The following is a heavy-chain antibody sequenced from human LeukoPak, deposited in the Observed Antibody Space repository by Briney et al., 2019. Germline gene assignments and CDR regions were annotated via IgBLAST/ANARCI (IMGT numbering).Heavy chain of an antibody. J-gene: IGHJ6*03. Sequence: SETLSLTCTVSGYSISSGYYWSWIRQPPGKGLEWIGYIYYSGSTTYNRSLKSRVTISVDTSKNQFSLRLSSVTAADTAVYYCARTTEGGYTSDYFYYYYMDVWGKGTTVTISS. D-gene: IGHD5-18*01. CDR2: IYYSGST. CDR3: ARTTEGGYTSDYFYYYYMDV. CDR1: GYSISSGYY. V-gene: IGHV4-61*01.